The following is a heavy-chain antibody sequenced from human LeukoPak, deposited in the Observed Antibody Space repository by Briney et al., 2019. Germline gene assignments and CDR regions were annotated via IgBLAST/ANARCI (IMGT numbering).Heavy chain of an antibody. J-gene: IGHJ4*02. CDR3: AKDPHPYGDYPFDY. D-gene: IGHD4-17*01. V-gene: IGHV3-21*04. CDR1: GITFSNYN. CDR2: ITSSSSYT. Sequence: GGSLRLSCAAPGITFSNYNMNWVRQAPGKGLEWISSITSSSSYTFYADSVKGRFTISRDNAKNSLYLQMNSLRAEDTAVYYCAKDPHPYGDYPFDYWGQGTLVTVSS.